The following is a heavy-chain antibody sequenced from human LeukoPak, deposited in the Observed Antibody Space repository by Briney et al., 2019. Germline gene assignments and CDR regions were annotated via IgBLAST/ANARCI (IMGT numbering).Heavy chain of an antibody. CDR1: GFTFSSYG. V-gene: IGHV3-33*01. CDR3: VRGSGLVVRGDFFDY. Sequence: GRSLRLSCAASGFTFSSYGMHWVRQAPGKGLEWVAVIWYDGSEKYYADSVKGRLTISRDNSKNTVYLQMNSLRAEDTAVYYCVRGSGLVVRGDFFDYWGQGTLVTVSS. CDR2: IWYDGSEK. D-gene: IGHD3-10*01. J-gene: IGHJ4*02.